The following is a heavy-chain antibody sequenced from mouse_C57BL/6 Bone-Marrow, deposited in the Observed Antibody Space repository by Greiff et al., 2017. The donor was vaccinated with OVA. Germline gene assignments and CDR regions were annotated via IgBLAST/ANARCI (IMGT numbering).Heavy chain of an antibody. CDR1: GYTFTSYW. D-gene: IGHD1-1*01. Sequence: QVQLQQPGAELVKPGASVKLSCKASGYTFTSYWMQWVKQRPGQGLEWIGEIDPSDSYTNYNQKFKGKATLTVDTSSSTAYMQLSSLTSEDSAGYDCARRGYYGSKFAYWGQGTLVTVSA. J-gene: IGHJ3*01. CDR3: ARRGYYGSKFAY. V-gene: IGHV1-50*01. CDR2: IDPSDSYT.